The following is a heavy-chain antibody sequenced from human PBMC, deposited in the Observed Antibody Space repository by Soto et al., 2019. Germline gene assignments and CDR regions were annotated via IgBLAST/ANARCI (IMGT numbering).Heavy chain of an antibody. J-gene: IGHJ4*02. CDR1: GGTLNNYA. D-gene: IGHD1-26*01. Sequence: QVQLVQCGAEVKKPGSSVKVSCKASGGTLNNYAISWVRQAPGQGLEWMGGIIPLFGTANYAQKFEGRVTITADKSTDTAYMELSSLKSEDTAVYYCARLLGEGSSGTYALDYWGQGTLVTVSS. CDR3: ARLLGEGSSGTYALDY. V-gene: IGHV1-69*06. CDR2: IIPLFGTA.